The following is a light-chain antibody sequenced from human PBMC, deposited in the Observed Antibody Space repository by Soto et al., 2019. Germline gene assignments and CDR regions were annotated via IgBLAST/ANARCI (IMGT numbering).Light chain of an antibody. CDR1: SSDVGGYNY. Sequence: QSALTQPRSVSGSPGQSVTISCTGASSDVGGYNYVSWYQQHPGKAPKLMIYEVSNRPSGLSNRFSGSKSGNTASLIISGLQAEDEADYYCSSYTSSSTRVFGTGTKVTVL. CDR2: EVS. J-gene: IGLJ1*01. CDR3: SSYTSSSTRV. V-gene: IGLV2-14*01.